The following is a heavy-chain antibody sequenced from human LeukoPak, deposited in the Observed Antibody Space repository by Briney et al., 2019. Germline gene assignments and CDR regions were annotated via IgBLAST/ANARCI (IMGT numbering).Heavy chain of an antibody. J-gene: IGHJ4*02. CDR1: GYTFTGYY. CDR3: ARTRRGPADPFDY. D-gene: IGHD2-2*01. V-gene: IGHV1-2*02. CDR2: INPNSGGT. Sequence: ASVKVSCKASGYTFTGYYMHWVRQAPGQGLEWMGWINPNSGGTNYAQKFQGRVTTTRDTSISTAFMELSRLRSDDTAVYYCARTRRGPADPFDYWGQGTLVTVSS.